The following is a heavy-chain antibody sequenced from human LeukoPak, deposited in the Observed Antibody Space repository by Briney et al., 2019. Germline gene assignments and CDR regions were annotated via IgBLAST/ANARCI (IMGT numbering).Heavy chain of an antibody. CDR2: IYDSWNT. V-gene: IGHV4-59*01. D-gene: IGHD4-17*01. CDR3: ATCRDEFADYGFTS. Sequence: SETLSLTCTVSGDSINSNYWSWIRQPPGKGLEWIGYIYDSWNTKYNPSLKGRVTISGDTSKNLLSLELTSVTAADTAVYYCATCRDEFADYGFTSWGQGFLVTVSS. J-gene: IGHJ5*02. CDR1: GDSINSNY.